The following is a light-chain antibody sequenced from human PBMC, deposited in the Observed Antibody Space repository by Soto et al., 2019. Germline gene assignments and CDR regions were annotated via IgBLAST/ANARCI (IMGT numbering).Light chain of an antibody. J-gene: IGLJ3*02. V-gene: IGLV1-44*01. CDR1: SSNVGSNT. Sequence: QSVLTQPPSASGTPGQRVTISCSGSSSNVGSNTVNWYQQLPGTAPKLLIYINNQRPSGVPDRFSGSKSCTSASLAIRGLQSEDEDDYYCAAWDSSLNGWVFGGGTKLTVL. CDR3: AAWDSSLNGWV. CDR2: INN.